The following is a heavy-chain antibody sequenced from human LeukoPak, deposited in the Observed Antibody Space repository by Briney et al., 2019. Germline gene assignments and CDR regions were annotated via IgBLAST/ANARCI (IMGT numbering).Heavy chain of an antibody. Sequence: PGGSLRLSCAASGFTFSSYSMNWVRQAPGKGLEWVSYISSSSTIYYADSVKGRFTISRDNAKNSLYLQMNSLRDEDTAVYYCASSYYPTLDVWGQETTVTVSS. V-gene: IGHV3-48*02. CDR1: GFTFSSYS. CDR2: ISSSSTI. CDR3: ASSYYPTLDV. D-gene: IGHD3-10*01. J-gene: IGHJ6*02.